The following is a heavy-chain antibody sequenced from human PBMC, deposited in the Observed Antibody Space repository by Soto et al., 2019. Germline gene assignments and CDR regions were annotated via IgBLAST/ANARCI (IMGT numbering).Heavy chain of an antibody. Sequence: QITLKDSGPTLVKPTQTLTLTCTFSGFSLSTSGVGVGWIRHPPGKALEWLALIYWDDDKRYRPSLKSSLTITKDSAKNKVVLTMTNKDPVDTATYYCANRREYYYGAGSPWTFDYWGQGTLVTGSS. CDR1: GFSLSTSGVG. CDR2: IYWDDDK. J-gene: IGHJ4*02. D-gene: IGHD3-10*01. V-gene: IGHV2-5*02. CDR3: ANRREYYYGAGSPWTFDY.